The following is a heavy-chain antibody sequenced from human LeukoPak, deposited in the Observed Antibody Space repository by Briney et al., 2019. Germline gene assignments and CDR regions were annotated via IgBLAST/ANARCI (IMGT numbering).Heavy chain of an antibody. CDR2: ISSSSTYT. J-gene: IGHJ4*02. D-gene: IGHD6-13*01. Sequence: PGGSLRLSCATSGFTFSDYYMSWIRQTPGKGLGWVSHISSSSTYTNYADSVKGRFTISRDNAKNSLYLQMNSLRAEDTAVYYRARVAPTGYYFDNWGQGTLVTVSS. V-gene: IGHV3-11*06. CDR3: ARVAPTGYYFDN. CDR1: GFTFSDYY.